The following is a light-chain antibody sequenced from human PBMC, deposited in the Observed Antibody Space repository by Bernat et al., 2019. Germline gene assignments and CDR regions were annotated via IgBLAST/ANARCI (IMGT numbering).Light chain of an antibody. J-gene: IGKJ2*01. CDR1: QTVSSTY. V-gene: IGKV3-20*01. CDR2: GSS. Sequence: EIVLTQSPGTLSLSPGARASLSCRASQTVSSTYLAWYQQRPGQAPSLLIYGSSSRATAIPGRFSGSGSGTDFTITISRLDTEDFAVYYCQQYGNSPYTFGQGTKLEI. CDR3: QQYGNSPYT.